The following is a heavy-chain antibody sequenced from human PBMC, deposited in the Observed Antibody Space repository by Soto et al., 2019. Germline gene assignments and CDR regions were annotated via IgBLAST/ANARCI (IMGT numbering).Heavy chain of an antibody. J-gene: IGHJ6*03. CDR2: IYYSGST. D-gene: IGHD7-27*01. Sequence: SETLSLTCTVSGGSISSYYWSWIRQPPGKGLEWIGYIYYSGSTNYNPSLKSRVTISVDTSKNQFSLKLSSVTAADTAVYYCARVPNWGSRGQYRGYMDVWGKGTTVTVSS. CDR3: ARVPNWGSRGQYRGYMDV. V-gene: IGHV4-59*01. CDR1: GGSISSYY.